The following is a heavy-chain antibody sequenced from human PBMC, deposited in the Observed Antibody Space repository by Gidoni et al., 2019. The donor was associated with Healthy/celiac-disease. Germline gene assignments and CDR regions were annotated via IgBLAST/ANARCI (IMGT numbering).Heavy chain of an antibody. CDR2: MNPNSGNT. CDR3: ARGLVTADSGWFDP. D-gene: IGHD3-9*01. V-gene: IGHV1-8*01. CDR1: GHTFTSYD. Sequence: QVQLVQSGAEVKKPGASVKVSCKASGHTFTSYDIDWVRQATGQGLEWMGWMNPNSGNTGYAQRFQGRVTMTRNTSIRTAYMELSSLRSEDTAVYYCARGLVTADSGWFDPWGQGTLVTVSS. J-gene: IGHJ5*02.